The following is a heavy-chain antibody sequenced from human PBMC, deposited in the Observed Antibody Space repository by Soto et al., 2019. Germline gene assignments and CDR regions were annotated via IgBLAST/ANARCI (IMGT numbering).Heavy chain of an antibody. Sequence: QVQLVESGGGVVQPGRSLRLSCAASGFTFSNYALHWVRQAPGKGLERVAAISYDGSHKYYAESVKGRFTISRDNSKDTLYLQMNSLRTDDPALFYCARDRTLNYGDFAYWGQGTLVTVSS. CDR1: GFTFSNYA. V-gene: IGHV3-30-3*01. CDR3: ARDRTLNYGDFAY. J-gene: IGHJ4*02. CDR2: ISYDGSHK. D-gene: IGHD4-17*01.